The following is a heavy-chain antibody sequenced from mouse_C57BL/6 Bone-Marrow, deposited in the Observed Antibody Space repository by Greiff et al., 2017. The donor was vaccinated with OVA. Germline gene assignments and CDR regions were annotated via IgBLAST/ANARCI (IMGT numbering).Heavy chain of an antibody. CDR2: IDPSDSYT. Sequence: QVQLKQSGAELVKPGASVKLSCKASGYTFTSYWMQWVKQRPGQGLEWIGEIDPSDSYTNYNQKFKGKATLTIDTSSSTAYMQLSSLTSEDSAVYYCAREGVRLRTAFFDYWGQGTTLTVSS. CDR1: GYTFTSYW. D-gene: IGHD2-4*01. V-gene: IGHV1-50*01. CDR3: AREGVRLRTAFFDY. J-gene: IGHJ2*01.